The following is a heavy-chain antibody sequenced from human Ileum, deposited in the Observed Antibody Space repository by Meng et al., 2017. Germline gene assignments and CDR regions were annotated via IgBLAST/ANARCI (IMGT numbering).Heavy chain of an antibody. CDR2: IRSKANNYAT. D-gene: IGHD6-13*01. Sequence: VQLVGCGGGLVQPWGSLKLSCAASGFSFSDSSMHWVRQASGKGLEWVGHIRSKANNYATAYAASVKGRFTISRDESKNTAYLQMSSLKTEDTAVYYCTRLYSAGWGQGTLVTVSS. V-gene: IGHV3-73*02. CDR3: TRLYSAG. J-gene: IGHJ4*02. CDR1: GFSFSDSS.